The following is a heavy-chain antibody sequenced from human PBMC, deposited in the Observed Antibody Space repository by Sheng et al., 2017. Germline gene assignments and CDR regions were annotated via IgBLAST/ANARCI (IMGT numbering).Heavy chain of an antibody. CDR2: ISGSGHIT. J-gene: IGHJ4*02. D-gene: IGHD5-12*01. CDR3: ARERRGGAYSGYDNDY. Sequence: EVRLVESGGGLVQPGGSLRLSCAASGFTFSTYAMTWVRQAPGKGLEWVSAISGSGHITYYADSVKGRFTISRDTSKNTLSLQLNSLRAEDTAVYYCARERRGGAYSGYDNDYWGQGTLVTVSS. CDR1: GFTFSTYA. V-gene: IGHV3-23*04.